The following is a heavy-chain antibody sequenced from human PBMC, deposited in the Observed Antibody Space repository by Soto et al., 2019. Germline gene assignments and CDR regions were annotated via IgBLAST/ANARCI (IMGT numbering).Heavy chain of an antibody. CDR2: IYYSGST. V-gene: IGHV4-39*01. D-gene: IGHD6-19*01. CDR3: ARHDGFSSGWIFDY. CDR1: GSPIRNRKYH. Sequence: SEPLSRTFIISGSPIRNRKYHRGWVRHPPGYGLEWIGSIYYSGSTYYNPSLKSRVTISVDTSKNQFSLKLSSVTAADTAVYYCARHDGFSSGWIFDYWGHGTLVTVSS. J-gene: IGHJ4*01.